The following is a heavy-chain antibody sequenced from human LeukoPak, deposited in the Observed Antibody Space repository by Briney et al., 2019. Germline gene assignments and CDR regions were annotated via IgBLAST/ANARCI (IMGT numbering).Heavy chain of an antibody. J-gene: IGHJ4*02. V-gene: IGHV3-30*18. D-gene: IGHD6-19*01. CDR3: AKDREGVAGPFDY. CDR1: GFTFSSYG. CDR2: ISYDGSNK. Sequence: GGSLRLSCAASGFTFSSYGMHWVRQAPGKGLEWVAVISYDGSNKYYADSVKGRFTISRDNSKNTLYLQMNSLRAEDTAVYYCAKDREGVAGPFDYWGQGTLVTVS.